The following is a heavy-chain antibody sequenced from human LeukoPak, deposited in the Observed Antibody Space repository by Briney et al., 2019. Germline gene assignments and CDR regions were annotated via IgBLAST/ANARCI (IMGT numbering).Heavy chain of an antibody. Sequence: QPGGSLRLSCAASGFTFSSYDMHWVRQAPGKGLEWVAVISYDGSNKYYADSVKGRFTISRDNAKNSLYLQMNSLRAEDTAVYYCAELGITMIGGVWGKGTTVTISS. CDR3: AELGITMIGGV. D-gene: IGHD3-10*02. J-gene: IGHJ6*04. V-gene: IGHV3-30*18. CDR2: ISYDGSNK. CDR1: GFTFSSYD.